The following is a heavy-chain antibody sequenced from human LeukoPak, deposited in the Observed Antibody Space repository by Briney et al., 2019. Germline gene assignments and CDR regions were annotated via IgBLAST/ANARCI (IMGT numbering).Heavy chain of an antibody. V-gene: IGHV3-30*02. D-gene: IGHD3-9*01. CDR3: AKDLDPSNYDILPCDI. CDR2: IRYDGSNK. CDR1: GFTFSSYG. J-gene: IGHJ3*02. Sequence: GGSLRLSCAASGFTFSSYGMHWVRQAPGKGLEWVAFIRYDGSNKYYADSVKGRFTISRDNSKNTLYLQMNSLRAEDTAVYYCAKDLDPSNYDILPCDIWGQGTMVTVSS.